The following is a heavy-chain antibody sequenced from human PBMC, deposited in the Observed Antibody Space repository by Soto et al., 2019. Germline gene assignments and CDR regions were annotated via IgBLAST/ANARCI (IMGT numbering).Heavy chain of an antibody. CDR1: GYTFTGYA. V-gene: IGHV1-3*01. CDR2: INAGNGNT. J-gene: IGHJ4*02. D-gene: IGHD2-21*02. Sequence: GASVKVSCKASGYTFTGYAVHWVRQAPGQRLEWMGWINAGNGNTKYSQKFQGRVTITRDTSASTAYMELSSLRSEDTAVYYCARSIVVVTALDYWGQGTQVTVSS. CDR3: ARSIVVVTALDY.